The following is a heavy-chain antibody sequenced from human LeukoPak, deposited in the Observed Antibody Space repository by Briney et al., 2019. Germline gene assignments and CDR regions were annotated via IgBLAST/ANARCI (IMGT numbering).Heavy chain of an antibody. J-gene: IGHJ3*02. D-gene: IGHD3-22*01. CDR1: GGSINSYY. Sequence: SETLSLTCTVSGGSINSYYWSWIRQPPGKGLEWIGYIYDSGSTNYNPSLKSRVTISVDTSKNQFSLKLRSLTAADTAVYYCARDRPPYYYDSSGYPVNDAFDIWGQGTMVTVSS. V-gene: IGHV4-59*12. CDR2: IYDSGST. CDR3: ARDRPPYYYDSSGYPVNDAFDI.